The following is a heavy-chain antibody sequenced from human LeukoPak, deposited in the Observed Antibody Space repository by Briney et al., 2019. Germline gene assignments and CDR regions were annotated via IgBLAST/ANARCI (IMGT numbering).Heavy chain of an antibody. D-gene: IGHD6-19*01. J-gene: IGHJ4*02. Sequence: ASVKVSCKASGGTFSSYAISWVRQAPGQGLEWMGWINPNSGGTNYAQKFQGRVTMTRDTSISTAYMELSRLRSDDTAVYYCAPIAVAGTGRDWGQGTLVTVSS. CDR1: GGTFSSYA. CDR3: APIAVAGTGRD. V-gene: IGHV1-2*02. CDR2: INPNSGGT.